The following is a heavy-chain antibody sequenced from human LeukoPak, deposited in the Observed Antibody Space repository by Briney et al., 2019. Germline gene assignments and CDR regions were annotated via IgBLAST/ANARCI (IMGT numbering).Heavy chain of an antibody. D-gene: IGHD5-18*01. CDR1: GFTFSSYS. Sequence: GGSLRLSCAASGFTFSSYSMNWVRQAPGKGLEWVSSISSSSSYIYYADSVKGRFTISRDNAKNSLYLQMNSLRAEDTAVYYCARADWDTAMVDYWGQGTLVTVSS. V-gene: IGHV3-21*01. CDR3: ARADWDTAMVDY. J-gene: IGHJ4*02. CDR2: ISSSSSYI.